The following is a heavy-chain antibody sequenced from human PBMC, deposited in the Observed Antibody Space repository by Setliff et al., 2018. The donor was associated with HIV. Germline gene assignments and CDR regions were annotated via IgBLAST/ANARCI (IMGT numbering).Heavy chain of an antibody. V-gene: IGHV4-28*01. J-gene: IGHJ2*01. CDR1: GYSVSSSYW. CDR3: ARSALWFGEADWYFDL. Sequence: ETLSLTCAVSGYSVSSSYWWGWIRRPPGKGLEWIGWIGYIYKGGSTYYNPSLKSRVTMSVDTSKNHFSLKLRSVTAVDTAVYYCARSALWFGEADWYFDLWGRGALVTVSS. D-gene: IGHD3-10*01. CDR2: IYKGGST.